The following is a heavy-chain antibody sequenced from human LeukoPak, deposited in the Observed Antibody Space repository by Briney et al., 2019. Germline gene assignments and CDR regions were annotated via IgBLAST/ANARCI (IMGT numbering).Heavy chain of an antibody. CDR3: ASEHSSSWYRTFDY. CDR1: GFTFSSYA. V-gene: IGHV3-30-3*01. J-gene: IGHJ4*02. Sequence: GGSLRLSCAASGFTFSSYAMRWVRQAPGKGLEWVAVISYDGSNKYYADSVKGRFTISRDNSKNTLYLQMNSLRAEDTAVYYCASEHSSSWYRTFDYWGQGTLVTVSS. CDR2: ISYDGSNK. D-gene: IGHD6-13*01.